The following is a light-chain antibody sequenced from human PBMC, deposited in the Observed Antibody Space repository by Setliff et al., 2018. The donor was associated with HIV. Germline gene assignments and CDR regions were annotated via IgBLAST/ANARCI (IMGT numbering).Light chain of an antibody. J-gene: IGLJ1*01. CDR1: SSDIGGYDY. CDR3: ISYADSSALYV. CDR2: EVS. V-gene: IGLV2-14*01. Sequence: QSALAQPASVSGSPGQSITISCTGTSSDIGGYDYVSWYQQHPDTAPKVIIYEVSNRPSGVSNRFSGSKSGNTASLTISVLLAEDEADYYCISYADSSALYVFGSGT.